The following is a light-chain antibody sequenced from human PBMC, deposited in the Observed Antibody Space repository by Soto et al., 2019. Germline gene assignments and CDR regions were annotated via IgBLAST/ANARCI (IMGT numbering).Light chain of an antibody. J-gene: IGKJ3*01. CDR1: QSISSSY. Sequence: EIVLTQSPGTLSLSPGERATLSCRASQSISSSYLAWYQQKPGQAPRLLVYGASSRATGIPDRFSGSGSGTDFTLTISRLEPEDFAVYYGQQYGSSRFTCGPGTKVHIK. CDR2: GAS. CDR3: QQYGSSRFT. V-gene: IGKV3-20*01.